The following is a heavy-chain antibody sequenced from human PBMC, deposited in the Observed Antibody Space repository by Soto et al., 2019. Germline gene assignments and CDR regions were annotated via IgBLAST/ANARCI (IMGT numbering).Heavy chain of an antibody. J-gene: IGHJ5*02. V-gene: IGHV4-39*01. CDR1: GGSISSSSYY. Sequence: SETLSLTCTVSGGSISSSSYYWGWIRQPPGKGLEWIGSIYYSGSTYYNPSLKSRVTISVDTSKNQFSLKLSSVTAADTAVYYCARCLRFLEWKGDWFDPWGQGTLVTVSS. D-gene: IGHD3-3*01. CDR3: ARCLRFLEWKGDWFDP. CDR2: IYYSGST.